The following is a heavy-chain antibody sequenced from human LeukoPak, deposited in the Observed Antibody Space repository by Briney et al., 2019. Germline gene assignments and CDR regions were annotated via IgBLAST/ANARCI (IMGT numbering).Heavy chain of an antibody. V-gene: IGHV4-59*02. J-gene: IGHJ2*01. Sequence: PSETLSLTCSVSGGSVSSYYWSWIRQPPGKGLEYIGYVSNSGSANYNPSLKSRVTISVDTSKNQFSLKLNSVTAADTAVYYCARGSLLRFGENHRWYFDLWGRGTLVTVSS. D-gene: IGHD3-10*01. CDR1: GGSVSSYY. CDR3: ARGSLLRFGENHRWYFDL. CDR2: VSNSGSA.